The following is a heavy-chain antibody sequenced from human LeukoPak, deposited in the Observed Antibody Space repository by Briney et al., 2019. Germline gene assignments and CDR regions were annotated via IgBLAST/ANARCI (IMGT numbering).Heavy chain of an antibody. CDR1: GGSISSYY. D-gene: IGHD3-10*01. CDR3: AGGGGDGSGSYFFDY. V-gene: IGHV4-59*01. Sequence: SETLSLTCTVSGGSISSYYWSWIRQPPGKGLEWIGYIYYSGSTNYNPSLKSRVTISVDTSKNQFSLKLSSVAAADTAVYYCAGGGGDGSGSYFFDYWGQGTLVTVSS. J-gene: IGHJ4*02. CDR2: IYYSGST.